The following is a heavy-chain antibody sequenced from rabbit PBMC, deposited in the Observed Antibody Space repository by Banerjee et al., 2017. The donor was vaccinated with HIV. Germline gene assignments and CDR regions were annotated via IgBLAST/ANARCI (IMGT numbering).Heavy chain of an antibody. CDR1: GFSFSSNYD. Sequence: QEQLVESGGGLVQPEGSLTLTCTASGFSFSSNYDACWVRQAPGKGLELIACIDGGSTGITYYASWAKGRFTISKTSSTTVTLQMTSLTAADAATYFCARGNAYGSGWGVPYFSLWGQGTLVTVS. D-gene: IGHD4-1*01. J-gene: IGHJ4*01. CDR2: IDGGSTGIT. V-gene: IGHV1S45*01. CDR3: ARGNAYGSGWGVPYFSL.